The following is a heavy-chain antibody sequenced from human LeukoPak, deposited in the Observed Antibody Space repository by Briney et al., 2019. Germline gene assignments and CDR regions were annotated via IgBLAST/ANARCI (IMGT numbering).Heavy chain of an antibody. Sequence: SETLSLTCTVSGGSITSYYWKWIRQPPGKGLEWIGYIYYSGSTNYNPSLESRVSISVDTSKDHFSLKLSSVTAADTAVYYCARNLGGSRYAFDYWGQGTLVTVFS. J-gene: IGHJ4*02. V-gene: IGHV4-59*01. CDR1: GGSITSYY. CDR3: ARNLGGSRYAFDY. D-gene: IGHD2-8*01. CDR2: IYYSGST.